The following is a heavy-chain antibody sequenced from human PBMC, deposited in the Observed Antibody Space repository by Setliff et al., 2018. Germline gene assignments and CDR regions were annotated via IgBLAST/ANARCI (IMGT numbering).Heavy chain of an antibody. Sequence: SETLSLTCSVSGDSVSNSNYFWGWIRQPPGRGLEWIATIYYSGSTFYNPSLQTRVTISLDTSENQVSLRLNSVTAADTAVYFCARRPWEDKDHWYFDLWGRGTLGTVS. CDR3: ARRPWEDKDHWYFDL. D-gene: IGHD1-26*01. CDR2: IYYSGST. J-gene: IGHJ2*01. V-gene: IGHV4-39*01. CDR1: GDSVSNSNYF.